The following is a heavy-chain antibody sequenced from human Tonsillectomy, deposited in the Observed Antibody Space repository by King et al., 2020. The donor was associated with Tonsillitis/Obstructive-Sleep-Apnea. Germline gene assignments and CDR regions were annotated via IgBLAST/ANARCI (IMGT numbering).Heavy chain of an antibody. CDR2: IIPILGIA. V-gene: IGHV1-69*10. CDR1: GGTFSSYA. Sequence: VQLVQSGAEVKKPGSSVKVSCKASGGTFSSYAISWVRQAPGQGLEWMGGIIPILGIANYAQQFQGRVTITADKSTSTAYMVLSSLSSEGTAVYYCARGGSVENCYYYGMDVWGQGTTVTVSS. J-gene: IGHJ6*02. CDR3: ARGGSVENCYYYGMDV. D-gene: IGHD3-10*01.